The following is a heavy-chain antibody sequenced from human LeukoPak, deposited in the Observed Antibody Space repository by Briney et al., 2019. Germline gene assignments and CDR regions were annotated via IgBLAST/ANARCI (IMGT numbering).Heavy chain of an antibody. CDR2: IKSKIGGATA. D-gene: IGHD3-10*01. CDR3: ATDRAWFDP. V-gene: IGHV3-15*01. CDR1: GITFSTAW. J-gene: IGHJ5*02. Sequence: GGSLRLSCAASGITFSTAWMSWFRQAPGKGLEWVGRIKSKIGGATADYAAPVMDRFTISRDDSKNTLYLQMNSLKTEDTAVYYCATDRAWFDPWGQGTLVTVSS.